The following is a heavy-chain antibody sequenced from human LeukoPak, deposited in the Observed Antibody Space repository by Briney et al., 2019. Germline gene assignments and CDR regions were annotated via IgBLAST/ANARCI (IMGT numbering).Heavy chain of an antibody. V-gene: IGHV4-59*01. D-gene: IGHD2-15*01. CDR3: ARGSGGTKDDAFDI. J-gene: IGHJ3*02. Sequence: SETLSLTCTVSGGSISSYYWSWIRQPPGKGLEWIGYIYYSGSTSYNPSLKSRVTISVDTSKNQFSLKLSSVTAADTAVYYCARGSGGTKDDAFDIWGQGTMVTVSS. CDR2: IYYSGST. CDR1: GGSISSYY.